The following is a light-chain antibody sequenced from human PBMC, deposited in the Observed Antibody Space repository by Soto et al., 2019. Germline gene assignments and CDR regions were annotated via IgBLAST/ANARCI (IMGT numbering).Light chain of an antibody. CDR2: EVT. V-gene: IGLV2-8*01. J-gene: IGLJ3*02. Sequence: QSALTQPPSASGSPGQSVTISCTGTSSDVGGYNYVSWYQQHPGKAPKRIIYEVTKRPSGVPDRFSGSKSGNTASLTVSGLLAEDEADYYCSSHAGIINVVFGGGTKLTVL. CDR1: SSDVGGYNY. CDR3: SSHAGIINVV.